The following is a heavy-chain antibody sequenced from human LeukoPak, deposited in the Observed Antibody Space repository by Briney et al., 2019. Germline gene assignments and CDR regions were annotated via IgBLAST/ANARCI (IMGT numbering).Heavy chain of an antibody. J-gene: IGHJ4*02. D-gene: IGHD3-9*01. V-gene: IGHV1-46*01. CDR3: ARPTDDILTGYYKGGFDY. CDR2: INPSGGST. Sequence: ASVKVSCKASGGTFSSYAISWVRQAPGQGLEWMGIINPSGGSTSYAQKFQGRVTMTRDMSTSTVYMELSSLRSEDTAVYYCARPTDDILTGYYKGGFDYWGQGTLVTVSS. CDR1: GGTFSSYA.